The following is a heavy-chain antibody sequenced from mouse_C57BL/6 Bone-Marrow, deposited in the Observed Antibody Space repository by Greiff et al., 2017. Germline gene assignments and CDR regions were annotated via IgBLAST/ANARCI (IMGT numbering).Heavy chain of an antibody. CDR2: ISYDGSN. J-gene: IGHJ3*01. Sequence: EVKLQESGPGLVKPSQSLSLTCSVTGYSITSGYYWNWIRQFPGNKLEWMGYISYDGSNNYNPSLKNRISITRDTSKNQFFLKLNSVTTEDTATYYCARDLDGSSWFAYWGQGTLVTVSA. D-gene: IGHD1-1*01. CDR3: ARDLDGSSWFAY. V-gene: IGHV3-6*01. CDR1: GYSITSGYY.